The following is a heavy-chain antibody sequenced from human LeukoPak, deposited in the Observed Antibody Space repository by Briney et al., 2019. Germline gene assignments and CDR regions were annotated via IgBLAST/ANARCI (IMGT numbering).Heavy chain of an antibody. CDR1: GFTFSNYA. V-gene: IGHV3-23*01. J-gene: IGHJ6*03. CDR3: AKDHYGGNPRTNYYYYMDV. CDR2: VSGIGDKP. D-gene: IGHD4/OR15-4a*01. Sequence: YPGGSLRLSCAASGFTFSNYAMSWVRRAPGKGLEWVSAVSGIGDKPYYADSVKGRFTIPRDNSKNTLYLQMNSLRAEDTAVYYCAKDHYGGNPRTNYYYYMDVWGKGTTVTVSS.